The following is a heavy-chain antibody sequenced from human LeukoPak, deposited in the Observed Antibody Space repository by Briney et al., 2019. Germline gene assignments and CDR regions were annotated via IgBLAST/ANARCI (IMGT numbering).Heavy chain of an antibody. CDR1: GYSISRGYY. CDR3: ARAGWIITSGIDY. D-gene: IGHD1-20*01. CDR2: IYHIGST. V-gene: IGHV4-38-2*01. J-gene: IGHJ4*02. Sequence: SETLSLTCGVSGYSISRGYYWAWIRQPPEKGLEWIGTIYHIGSTYYNPSLESRVAISVDTSKNEFSLNLNSVTAADTAVYYCARAGWIITSGIDYWGQGALVTVSS.